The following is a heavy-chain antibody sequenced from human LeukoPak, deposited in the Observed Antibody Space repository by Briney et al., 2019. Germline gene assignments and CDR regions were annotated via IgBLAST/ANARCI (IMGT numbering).Heavy chain of an antibody. CDR1: GYSISSNNW. CDR3: ARNQAVAANRGAFDI. V-gene: IGHV4-28*01. CDR2: IYYSGST. D-gene: IGHD6-19*01. J-gene: IGHJ3*02. Sequence: NPSETLSLTCAVSGYSISSNNWWAWIRQPPGKGLEWIGYIYYSGSTCYNPYNPSLTSRVTMSVDTSTNQFSMKLDSVTEKDTAMYYCARNQAVAANRGAFDIWGQGTMVTVSS.